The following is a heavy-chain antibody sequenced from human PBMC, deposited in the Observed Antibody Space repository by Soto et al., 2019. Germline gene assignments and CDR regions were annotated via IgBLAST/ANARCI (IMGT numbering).Heavy chain of an antibody. D-gene: IGHD2-8*01. CDR2: ILNDGSDQ. CDR3: ARDDDRPDNGLDM. Sequence: QVQLVESGGGVVQPGRSLRLSCAASGFTFSNYGMHWVRQAPGKGLEWLAVILNDGSDQNYGDSVKGRFTISRDNSKNTLYLQINSLRVEDTAVYYCARDDDRPDNGLDMWGQWTKVPVSS. V-gene: IGHV3-33*05. CDR1: GFTFSNYG. J-gene: IGHJ3*02.